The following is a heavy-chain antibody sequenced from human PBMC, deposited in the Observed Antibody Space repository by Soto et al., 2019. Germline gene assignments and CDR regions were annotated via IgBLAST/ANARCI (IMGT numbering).Heavy chain of an antibody. CDR1: CFTFTRYS. CDR2: ISSTTHYI. Sequence: SGGSLRLSCAPSCFTFTRYSMNWVRQAQGKGLEWVSSISSTTHYIYYADSMRGRFTISRDNAKNAVYLEMSTLRAEDTAVYYCARESEDRTSNFDYWGQGTLVTVSS. CDR3: ARESEDRTSNFDY. J-gene: IGHJ4*02. V-gene: IGHV3-21*06.